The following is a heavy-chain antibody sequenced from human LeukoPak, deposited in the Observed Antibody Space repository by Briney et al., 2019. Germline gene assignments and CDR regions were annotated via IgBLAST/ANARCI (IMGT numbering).Heavy chain of an antibody. D-gene: IGHD3-10*01. J-gene: IGHJ4*02. CDR1: GFTFRSYE. CDR3: ARWAADSGIYYIAS. Sequence: GGSLRLSCAASGFTFRSYEVNWVRQAPGKGLEWVSFISGSGTTKYYADSVKGRLTISRDNAKSSLYLQMNGLRAEDTAMYYCARWAADSGIYYIASWGQGSLVTVSS. CDR2: ISGSGTTK. V-gene: IGHV3-48*03.